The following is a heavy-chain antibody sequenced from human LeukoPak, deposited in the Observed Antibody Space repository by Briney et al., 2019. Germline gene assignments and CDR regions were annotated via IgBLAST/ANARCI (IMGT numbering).Heavy chain of an antibody. J-gene: IGHJ4*02. CDR2: IQQDGSER. CDR1: GFTFSNYW. D-gene: IGHD1-26*01. V-gene: IGHV3-7*01. CDR3: ARDKVVGATYFDY. Sequence: PEGSLRLSCAASGFTFSNYWMSWVRQAPGKGLEWVANIQQDGSERHYVDSVKGRFTISRDNAKNSLYLQMNSLRAEDTAVYYCARDKVVGATYFDYWGQGTLVTVSS.